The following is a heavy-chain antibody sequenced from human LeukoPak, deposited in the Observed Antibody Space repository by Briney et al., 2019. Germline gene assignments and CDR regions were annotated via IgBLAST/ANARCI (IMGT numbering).Heavy chain of an antibody. J-gene: IGHJ4*02. CDR2: IYTNGGA. V-gene: IGHV4-61*02. Sequence: SETLSLTCTVSGGSVTSGNYYWNWIRQPAGKGLEWIGRIYTNGGASYNPSLKSRVTISIDASKNQFSLKLSSVTAADTAVYYCAREPPGYWGQGILVTVTS. CDR3: AREPPGY. CDR1: GGSVTSGNYY.